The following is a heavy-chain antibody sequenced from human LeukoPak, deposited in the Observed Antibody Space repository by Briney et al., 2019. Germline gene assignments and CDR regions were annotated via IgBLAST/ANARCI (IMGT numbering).Heavy chain of an antibody. CDR1: GYSFTSYW. CDR2: IYPGDSDT. V-gene: IGHV5-51*01. CDR3: AREKSRLSFDY. J-gene: IGHJ4*02. D-gene: IGHD3-16*01. Sequence: GESLKISCKGSGYSFTSYWIGWVRQMPGKGLEWMGIIYPGDSDTRYSPSFQGQVTISADKSISTAYLQWSSLQASDTAIYYCAREKSRLSFDYWGQGTLVIVSS.